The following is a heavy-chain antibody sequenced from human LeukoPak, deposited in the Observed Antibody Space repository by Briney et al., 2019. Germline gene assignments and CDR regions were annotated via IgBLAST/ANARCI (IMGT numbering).Heavy chain of an antibody. CDR2: IYYSGST. CDR3: ARARGRCFDF. Sequence: SETLSLTCTVYGGSISSSSSYHWAWIRQPPGKGLEWIGSIYYSGSTYYNPSLKSRVIMSVDTSKNQFSLNLSSVTAADTAVYYCARARGRCFDFWGQGTLVTVSS. V-gene: IGHV4-39*07. CDR1: GGSISSSSSYH. D-gene: IGHD1-1*01. J-gene: IGHJ4*02.